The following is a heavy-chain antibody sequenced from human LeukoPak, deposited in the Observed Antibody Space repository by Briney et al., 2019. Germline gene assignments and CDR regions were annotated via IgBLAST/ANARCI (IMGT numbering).Heavy chain of an antibody. J-gene: IGHJ4*02. V-gene: IGHV3-21*06. CDR1: GFTFNDAW. CDR3: AREGGYCSGGSCRFFDY. D-gene: IGHD2-15*01. Sequence: GGSLRLSCAASGFTFNDAWLSWVRQAPGKGLEFVSSISPSSSYIYYADSVKGRFTISRDDAKNSLFLQMNSLRAEDTAVYYCAREGGYCSGGSCRFFDYWGQGTLVTVSS. CDR2: ISPSSSYI.